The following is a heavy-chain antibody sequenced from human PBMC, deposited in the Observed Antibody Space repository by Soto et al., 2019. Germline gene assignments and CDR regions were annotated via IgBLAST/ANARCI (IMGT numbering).Heavy chain of an antibody. D-gene: IGHD6-6*01. CDR1: GGSISSGGYF. Sequence: QVQLQESGPGLVKPSQTLSLTCSVSGGSISSGGYFWSWLRQHQGKGLEWIGYIYHSGTTHYNPSHSSLPTMSVDTSKNQYSLNLTSATADATAVYYGARGEYSGSPAFYAHYFDYWGKGTLVTVSS. CDR3: ARGEYSGSPAFYAHYFDY. V-gene: IGHV4-31*01. CDR2: IYHSGTT. J-gene: IGHJ4*02.